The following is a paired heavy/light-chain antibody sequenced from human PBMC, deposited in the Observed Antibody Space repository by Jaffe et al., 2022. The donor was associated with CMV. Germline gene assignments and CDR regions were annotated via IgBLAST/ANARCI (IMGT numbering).Heavy chain of an antibody. V-gene: IGHV3-43*01. D-gene: IGHD3-22*01. J-gene: IGHJ3*02. CDR1: GFTFDDYT. Sequence: EVQLVESGGVVVQPGGSLRLSCAASGFTFDDYTMHWVRQAPGKGLEWVSLISWDGGSTYYADSVKGRFTISRDNSKNSLYLQMNSLRTEDTALYYCAKDSSYDSSGYYLHDAFDIWGQGTMVTVSS. CDR3: AKDSSYDSSGYYLHDAFDI. CDR2: ISWDGGST.
Light chain of an antibody. CDR2: KVS. Sequence: DVVMTQSPLSLPVTLGQPASISCRSSQSLVHSDGNTYLNWFQQRPGQSPRRLIYKVSNRDSGVPDRFSGSRSGTDFILKISRVEAEDVGVYYCMQTTHWPQTFGQGTKVEIK. CDR1: QSLVHSDGNTY. J-gene: IGKJ1*01. V-gene: IGKV2-30*02. CDR3: MQTTHWPQT.